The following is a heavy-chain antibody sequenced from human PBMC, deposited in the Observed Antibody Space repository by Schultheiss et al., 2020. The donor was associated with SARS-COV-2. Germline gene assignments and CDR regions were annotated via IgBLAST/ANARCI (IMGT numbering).Heavy chain of an antibody. CDR2: ISWNSGSI. V-gene: IGHV3-9*01. CDR1: GFTFDDYA. J-gene: IGHJ4*02. D-gene: IGHD4-17*01. CDR3: AKDSPTYGDYFY. Sequence: GGSLRLSCAASGFTFDDYAMHWVRQAPGKGLEWVSGISWNSGSIGYADSVKGRFTISRDNSKNTLYLQMNSLRAEDTAVYYCAKDSPTYGDYFYWGQGTLVTVSS.